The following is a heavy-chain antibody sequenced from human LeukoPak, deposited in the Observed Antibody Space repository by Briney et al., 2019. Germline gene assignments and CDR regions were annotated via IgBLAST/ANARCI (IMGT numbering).Heavy chain of an antibody. D-gene: IGHD4-17*01. V-gene: IGHV4-61*02. Sequence: KPSQTLSLTCTVSGGSISSGSYYWSWIRQPAGKGLEWIGRIYTSGSTNYNPSLKSRVTISVDTSKNQFSLKLSSVTAADTAVYYCARGYGDYGYYYYYMDVWGKGTTVTVSS. J-gene: IGHJ6*03. CDR1: GGSISSGSYY. CDR2: IYTSGST. CDR3: ARGYGDYGYYYYYMDV.